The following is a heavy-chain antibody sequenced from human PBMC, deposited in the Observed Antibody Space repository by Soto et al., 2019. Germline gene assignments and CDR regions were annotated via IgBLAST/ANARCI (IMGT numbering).Heavy chain of an antibody. V-gene: IGHV4-59*01. J-gene: IGHJ5*02. CDR3: ARMTVVVVAATRSNWFDA. D-gene: IGHD2-15*01. Sequence: SETLSLTCTFSVVSISSYYWSWIRHAPGKGLEWIGYIYYSGSTNYNPSLKSRVTISVDTSKNQFSLKLSSVTAADTAVYYCARMTVVVVAATRSNWFDALGEGTLVTVSS. CDR2: IYYSGST. CDR1: VVSISSYY.